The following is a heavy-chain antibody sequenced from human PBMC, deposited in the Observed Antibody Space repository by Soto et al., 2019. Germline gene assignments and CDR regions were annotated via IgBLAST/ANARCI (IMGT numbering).Heavy chain of an antibody. CDR3: ARDFLGKRSCGSCYGP. CDR1: GYTFTSYG. CDR2: ISAYNGNT. J-gene: IGHJ5*02. Sequence: ASVKVSCKASGYTFTSYGISWVQQPPGQGLEWMGWISAYNGNTNYAQKLQGGVTMTTDTSTSTAYMELRSLRSDDTAVYYCARDFLGKRSCGSCYGPWGQGTLVTVSS. D-gene: IGHD2-15*01. V-gene: IGHV1-18*01.